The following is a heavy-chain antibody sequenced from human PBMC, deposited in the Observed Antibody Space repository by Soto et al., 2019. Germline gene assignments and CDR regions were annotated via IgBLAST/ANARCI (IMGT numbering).Heavy chain of an antibody. Sequence: QLQLQESGPGLVKPSETLSLTCTVSGGSISSSSYYWGWIRQPPGKGLEWIGSIYYSGSTYYNPSLKSRVSISVDTSNNQFSLTLSSVPAADTAVYYCASHPPRHYDILTGYSAGYAFDIWGQGTMVTVSS. CDR2: IYYSGST. CDR3: ASHPPRHYDILTGYSAGYAFDI. D-gene: IGHD3-9*01. CDR1: GGSISSSSYY. J-gene: IGHJ3*02. V-gene: IGHV4-39*01.